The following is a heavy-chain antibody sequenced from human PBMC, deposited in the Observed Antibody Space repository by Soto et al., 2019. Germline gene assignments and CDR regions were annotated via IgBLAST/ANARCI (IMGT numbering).Heavy chain of an antibody. CDR2: INAGNGNT. Sequence: QVQLVQSGAEVKKPGASVKVSRKASGYTFTSYTIHWVRQAPGQRLEWMGWINAGNGNTKYSQKFQGRVTFTRDTSASTAYMELSSLRSEDTAVYYCASSAGIYYSYVMDVWGQGTTVTVSS. V-gene: IGHV1-3*01. CDR3: ASSAGIYYSYVMDV. D-gene: IGHD2-15*01. CDR1: GYTFTSYT. J-gene: IGHJ6*02.